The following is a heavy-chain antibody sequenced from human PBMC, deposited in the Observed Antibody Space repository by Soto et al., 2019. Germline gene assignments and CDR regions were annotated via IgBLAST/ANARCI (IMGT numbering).Heavy chain of an antibody. D-gene: IGHD6-6*01. Sequence: QVQLVQSGAEVKKSGSSVKVSCKASGGTLSNYAINWVRQAPGQGLEWMGGIIPMFGTANYAQKFQGRVTITADGSTSTAYMELSSLRSEDTAVYYCARGGFSSSYRLDYWGQGTLVAVSS. CDR3: ARGGFSSSYRLDY. CDR2: IIPMFGTA. J-gene: IGHJ4*02. CDR1: GGTLSNYA. V-gene: IGHV1-69*01.